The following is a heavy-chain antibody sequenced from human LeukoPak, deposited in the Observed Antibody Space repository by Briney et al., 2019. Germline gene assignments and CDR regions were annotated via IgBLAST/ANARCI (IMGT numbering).Heavy chain of an antibody. Sequence: GGSLRLSRAASGFTFSSYSMNWVRQAPGKGLEWVSSISSSSSYIYYADSVKGRFTISRDNGVNSLYLQMNSLRAGDTAVYYCARVRWDSTGYYDYWGRGTLVTVSS. CDR3: ARVRWDSTGYYDY. CDR1: GFTFSSYS. CDR2: ISSSSSYI. J-gene: IGHJ4*02. D-gene: IGHD3-22*01. V-gene: IGHV3-21*06.